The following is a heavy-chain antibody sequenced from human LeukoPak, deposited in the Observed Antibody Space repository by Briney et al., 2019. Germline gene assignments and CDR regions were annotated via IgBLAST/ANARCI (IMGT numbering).Heavy chain of an antibody. Sequence: GGSLRLSCAASGFSFSIYPMQWVRQAPGKGLEWVATISYDGSSRYSAASVKGRFTISRDNSKNTLSLQMNSLRVEDTAMYYCASPPGRPNGDWGQGTLVTVSS. CDR3: ASPPGRPNGD. D-gene: IGHD7-27*01. V-gene: IGHV3-30*04. J-gene: IGHJ4*02. CDR1: GFSFSIYP. CDR2: ISYDGSSR.